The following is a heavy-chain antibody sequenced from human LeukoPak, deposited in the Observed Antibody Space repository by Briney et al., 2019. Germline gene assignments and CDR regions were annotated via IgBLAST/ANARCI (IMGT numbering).Heavy chain of an antibody. CDR1: GFTVSSNY. J-gene: IGHJ4*02. D-gene: IGHD3-9*01. CDR3: ARDVEQRDILTDTYYFDY. V-gene: IGHV3-66*01. CDR2: IYSGGST. Sequence: GGSLRLSCAASGFTVSSNYMSWVRQAPGKGPEWVSVIYSGGSTYSADSVKGRFTISRDNSKNTLFLQMNSLRAEDTAVYYCARDVEQRDILTDTYYFDYWGQGTLVTVSS.